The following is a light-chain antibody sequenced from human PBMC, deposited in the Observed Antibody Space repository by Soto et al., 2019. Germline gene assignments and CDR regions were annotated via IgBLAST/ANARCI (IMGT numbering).Light chain of an antibody. J-gene: IGLJ1*01. CDR3: SSYTSSSTLV. V-gene: IGLV2-14*01. Sequence: SVLTQPASVSGSPGQSITISRTGNSSDVGGYNYVSWYQQHPGKAPKPMIYDVSNRPSGVSNRFSGSKSGNTASLTISGLQAEDEADYYCSSYTSSSTLVFGTGTKVTVL. CDR2: DVS. CDR1: SSDVGGYNY.